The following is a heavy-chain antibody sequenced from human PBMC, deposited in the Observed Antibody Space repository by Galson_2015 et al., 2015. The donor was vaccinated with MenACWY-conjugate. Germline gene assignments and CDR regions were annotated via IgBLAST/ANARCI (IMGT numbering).Heavy chain of an antibody. CDR3: ARLGGNYKTASHFDY. Sequence: SLGLSCAASGFTFSTYWMHWVRQAPGKGLVWVSRINSDGSSTSYADSVKGRFTISRDNAKNTLYLQMNSLRAEDTAVYYCARLGGNYKTASHFDYWGQGTLVAVSS. V-gene: IGHV3-74*01. J-gene: IGHJ4*02. CDR2: INSDGSST. CDR1: GFTFSTYW. D-gene: IGHD1-26*01.